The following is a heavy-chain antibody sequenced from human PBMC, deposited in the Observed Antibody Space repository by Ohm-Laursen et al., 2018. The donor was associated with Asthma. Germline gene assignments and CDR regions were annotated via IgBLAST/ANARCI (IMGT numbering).Heavy chain of an antibody. Sequence: SLRLSCAASGFTITNYWMHWVRQAPGKGLVWFSRINGDGGIKSYAASVKGRFTISRDDAKNTVYLQMNSLRVDDTAVYYCAYEFGGSGDYWGQGTLVTVSS. D-gene: IGHD3-10*01. V-gene: IGHV3-74*01. J-gene: IGHJ4*02. CDR2: INGDGGIK. CDR1: GFTITNYW. CDR3: AYEFGGSGDY.